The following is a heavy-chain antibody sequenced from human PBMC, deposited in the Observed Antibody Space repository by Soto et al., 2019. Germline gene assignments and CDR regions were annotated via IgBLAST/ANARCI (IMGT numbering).Heavy chain of an antibody. Sequence: QVQLQESGPGLVKPSETLSLTCTVSGGSISSYYWSWIRQPPGKGLEWIGYIYYSGSTNYNPSLKSRVTISVDTSKNQFSLKLSSVTAADTAVYYCARHYLGTATRTVFSAFDIWGQGTMVTVSS. V-gene: IGHV4-59*08. CDR1: GGSISSYY. CDR3: ARHYLGTATRTVFSAFDI. J-gene: IGHJ3*02. D-gene: IGHD4-17*01. CDR2: IYYSGST.